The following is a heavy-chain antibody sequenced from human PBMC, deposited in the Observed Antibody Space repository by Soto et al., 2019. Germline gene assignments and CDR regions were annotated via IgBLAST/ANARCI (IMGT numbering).Heavy chain of an antibody. J-gene: IGHJ4*02. CDR2: INYSGDT. CDR3: ANTAAGSLYFDH. D-gene: IGHD6-13*01. Sequence: PSETLSLTCAVYGGSFSGYYWSWIRQPPGKGLEWIGKINYSGDTYYNPSLKTRVTISGDTSKNQFSLNLNSVTAADTAVYYCANTAAGSLYFDHWGQGTLVTVSS. V-gene: IGHV4-34*01. CDR1: GGSFSGYY.